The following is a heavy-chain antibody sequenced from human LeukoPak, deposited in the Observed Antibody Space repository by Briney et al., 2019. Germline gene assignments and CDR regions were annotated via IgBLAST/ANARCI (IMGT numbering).Heavy chain of an antibody. CDR2: IYYSGST. Sequence: SETLSLTCTVSGGSISSGGYYWSWIRQHPGKGLEWIGYIYYSGSTYYNPSLKSRVTISVDTSKNQFSLKLSSVTAADTAVYYCAREEGYSSSLTFDYWGQGTLVTVSS. CDR3: AREEGYSSSLTFDY. V-gene: IGHV4-31*03. D-gene: IGHD6-13*01. CDR1: GGSISSGGYY. J-gene: IGHJ4*02.